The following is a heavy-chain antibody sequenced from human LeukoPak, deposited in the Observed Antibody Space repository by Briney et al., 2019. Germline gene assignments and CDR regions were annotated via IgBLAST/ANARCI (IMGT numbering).Heavy chain of an antibody. J-gene: IGHJ4*02. V-gene: IGHV3-74*01. CDR3: AESETYNGSYASDY. D-gene: IGHD1-14*01. CDR2: INDEGTST. Sequence: GGSLRLSCAASGFTFRGYGMHWVRQAPGKGLVWVSRINDEGTSTSYADSVKGRFTISRDNSKNTLYLQMNSLRAEDTAVYYRAESETYNGSYASDYWGQGTLVTVSS. CDR1: GFTFRGYG.